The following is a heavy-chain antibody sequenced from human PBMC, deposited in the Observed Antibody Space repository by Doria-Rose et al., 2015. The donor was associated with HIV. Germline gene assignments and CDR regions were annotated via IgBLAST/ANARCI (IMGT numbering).Heavy chain of an antibody. CDR3: ARIKSSRWYHKYYFDF. J-gene: IGHJ4*02. V-gene: IGHV2-26*01. Sequence: ESGPVLVKPTETLTLTCTVSGVSLSSPGMGVSWIRQPPGRALEWLANIFSDDERSYNTSLKSRLTISRCTSTRQVVLTMTDMDPVDTATYYCARIKSSRWYHKYYFDFWGQGTLVIVSA. CDR1: GVSLSSPGMG. CDR2: IFSDDER. D-gene: IGHD6-13*01.